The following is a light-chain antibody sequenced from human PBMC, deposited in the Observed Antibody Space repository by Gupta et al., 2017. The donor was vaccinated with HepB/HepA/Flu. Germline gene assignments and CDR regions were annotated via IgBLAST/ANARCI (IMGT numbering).Light chain of an antibody. J-gene: IGKJ2*01. CDR2: KAS. CDR3: QHYNSYWYT. V-gene: IGKV1-5*03. Sequence: DIQMTQSPSTLSASVGDRVTITCRASQGISKWVAWYQQKPGKAPKLLIYKASTLKSGVPSRFSGSASGTEFTLTISSLQSDDSATYYCQHYNSYWYTFGQGTKLEI. CDR1: QGISKW.